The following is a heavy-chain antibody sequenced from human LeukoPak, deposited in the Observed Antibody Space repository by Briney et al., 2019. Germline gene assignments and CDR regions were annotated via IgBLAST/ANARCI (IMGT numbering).Heavy chain of an antibody. CDR1: GLTFSGYW. Sequence: GGSLRLSCAASGLTFSGYWMNWVRQAPGKGLEWVASIKPDGSEKYYVDTVKGRFTISRDNAKKSLYLQMNSLRAEDTAVYYCASDREYYYGSGSFDYWGQGTLVTVSS. V-gene: IGHV3-7*04. J-gene: IGHJ4*02. D-gene: IGHD3-10*01. CDR3: ASDREYYYGSGSFDY. CDR2: IKPDGSEK.